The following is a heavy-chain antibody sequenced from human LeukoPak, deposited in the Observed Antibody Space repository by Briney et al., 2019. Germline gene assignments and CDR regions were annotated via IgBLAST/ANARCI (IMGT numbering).Heavy chain of an antibody. CDR3: AREGGYYYDSSGRNYFDY. Sequence: SETLSLTCTVSGGSSSSSSYYWGWIRQPPGKGLEWIGSIYYSGSTYYNPSLKSRVTMSVDTSKNQFSLKLSSVTAADTAVYYCAREGGYYYDSSGRNYFDYWGQGTLVTVSS. CDR2: IYYSGST. J-gene: IGHJ4*02. CDR1: GGSSSSSSYY. V-gene: IGHV4-39*07. D-gene: IGHD3-22*01.